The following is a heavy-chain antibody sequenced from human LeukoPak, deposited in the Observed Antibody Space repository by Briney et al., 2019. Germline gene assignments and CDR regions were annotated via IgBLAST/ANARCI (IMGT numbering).Heavy chain of an antibody. V-gene: IGHV3-30*03. CDR2: ISFDGKNK. D-gene: IGHD1-1*01. Sequence: GRSLRLCCAASGFTFSSQPMHWVCQTPGKGLEWVALISFDGKNKFYGDSVIGRFTISRDNTKNTLFLQMNSLRAEDMGVYYSVRSMTTTRHFADWGHGTLVTVSS. CDR1: GFTFSSQP. CDR3: VRSMTTTRHFAD. J-gene: IGHJ4*01.